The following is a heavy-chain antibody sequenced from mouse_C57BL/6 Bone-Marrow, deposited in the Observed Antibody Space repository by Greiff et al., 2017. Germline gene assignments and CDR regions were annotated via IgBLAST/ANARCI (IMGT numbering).Heavy chain of an antibody. V-gene: IGHV1-55*01. D-gene: IGHD1-1*01. CDR1: GYTFTSYW. CDR3: ARSTTVVATEYFDY. CDR2: LYPGSGST. J-gene: IGHJ2*01. Sequence: QVPLQQPGAELVKPGASVKMSCKASGYTFTSYWITWVKQRPGQGLEWIGDLYPGSGSTNYNEKFKSKATLTVDTSSSTAYMQLSSLASEDSAVYYCARSTTVVATEYFDYWGQGTTLTVSA.